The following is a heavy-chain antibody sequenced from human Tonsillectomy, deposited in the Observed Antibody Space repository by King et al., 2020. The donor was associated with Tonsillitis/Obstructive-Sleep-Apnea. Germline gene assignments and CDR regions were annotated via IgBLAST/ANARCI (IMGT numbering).Heavy chain of an antibody. CDR3: ARATIRAAPGYYYYYMDV. D-gene: IGHD3-3*01. V-gene: IGHV3-21*01. CDR2: ISSSYI. J-gene: IGHJ6*03. Sequence: VQLVESGGGLVKPGGSLRLSCAASGFTFSSYSMNWVRQAPGKGLEWVSSISSSYIYYADSVKGRFTISRDNAKNSLYLQMNSLRAEDTAVYYFARATIRAAPGYYYYYMDVWGKGTTVTVSS. CDR1: GFTFSSYS.